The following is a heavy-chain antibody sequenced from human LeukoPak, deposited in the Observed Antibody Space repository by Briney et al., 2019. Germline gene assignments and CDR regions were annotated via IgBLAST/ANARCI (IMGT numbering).Heavy chain of an antibody. J-gene: IGHJ4*02. Sequence: ASVKVSCKASGYTFTGYYMHWVRQAPGQGLEWVGWINPNSGGTNYAQKFQGRVTMTRDTSISTAYMELSRLRSDDTAVYYCARGQRYCSGGSCYWGFRVDFDYWGQGTLVTVSS. CDR2: INPNSGGT. V-gene: IGHV1-2*02. CDR3: ARGQRYCSGGSCYWGFRVDFDY. D-gene: IGHD2-15*01. CDR1: GYTFTGYY.